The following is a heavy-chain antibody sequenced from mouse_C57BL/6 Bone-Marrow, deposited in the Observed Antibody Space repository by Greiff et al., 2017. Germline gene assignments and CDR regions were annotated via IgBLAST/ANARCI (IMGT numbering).Heavy chain of an antibody. D-gene: IGHD1-1*01. Sequence: QVQLKQSGPGLVQPSQSLSITCTVSGFSLTSYGVHWVRQSPEKGLEWLGVICRGGSTDYNAAFISRLSISKDNSKSQVFFKMNSLQADDTAIYSCARDSDYYCSAWFDYWGQGTLVTVSA. V-gene: IGHV2-2*01. CDR1: GFSLTSYG. J-gene: IGHJ3*01. CDR3: ARDSDYYCSAWFDY. CDR2: ICRGGST.